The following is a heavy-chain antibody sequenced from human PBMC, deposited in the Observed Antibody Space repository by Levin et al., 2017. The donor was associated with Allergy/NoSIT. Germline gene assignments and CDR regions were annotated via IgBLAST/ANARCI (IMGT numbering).Heavy chain of an antibody. CDR2: IGSNAART. Sequence: QTGGSLRLSCAASGFTFSSSAMSWVRQAPGKGLDWVSTIGSNAARTYYADSVKGRFTISRDNSKNTVYLQMNSLRAEDTAVYYCAKDGAHFGSWGQGALVTVSS. V-gene: IGHV3-23*01. J-gene: IGHJ4*02. CDR1: GFTFSSSA. CDR3: AKDGAHFGS.